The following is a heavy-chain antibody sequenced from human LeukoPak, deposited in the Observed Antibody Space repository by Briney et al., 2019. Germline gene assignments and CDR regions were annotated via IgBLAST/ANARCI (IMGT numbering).Heavy chain of an antibody. J-gene: IGHJ5*02. CDR3: ARAHTYYGSGSYYSPNWFDP. D-gene: IGHD3-10*01. Sequence: PSETLSLTCTVSGGSISSSSYYWGWIRQPPGKGLEWIGSIYYSGSTYYNPSLKGRVTISVDTSKNQFSLKLSSVTAADTAVYYCARAHTYYGSGSYYSPNWFDPWGQGTLVTVSS. CDR1: GGSISSSSYY. CDR2: IYYSGST. V-gene: IGHV4-39*07.